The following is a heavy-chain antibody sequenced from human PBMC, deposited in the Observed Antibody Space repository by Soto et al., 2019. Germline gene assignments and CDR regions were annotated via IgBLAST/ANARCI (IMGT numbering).Heavy chain of an antibody. CDR3: ARRQSREQNWFDP. Sequence: SETLSLTCTLSGGSISGYYWSWIRQPPGKGLEWIGYIYYSGSTNYNPSLKSRVTISVDTSKNQFSLKLSSVTAADTAVYYCARRQSREQNWFDPWGQGTLVTVSS. CDR1: GGSISGYY. D-gene: IGHD1-1*01. CDR2: IYYSGST. J-gene: IGHJ5*02. V-gene: IGHV4-59*01.